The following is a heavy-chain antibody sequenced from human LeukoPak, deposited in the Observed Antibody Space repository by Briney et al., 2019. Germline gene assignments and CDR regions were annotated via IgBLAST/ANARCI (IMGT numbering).Heavy chain of an antibody. D-gene: IGHD2-8*01. CDR2: ISGSGDST. J-gene: IGHJ6*04. Sequence: GGSLRLSCADSGFSFSSYAMTWVRQAPGKGLEWVSAISGSGDSTHYADSVKGRFTISRDNSKNTLYLQMNSQRAEDTAVYYCAKNGEDVWGKGTTVTVSS. V-gene: IGHV3-23*01. CDR1: GFSFSSYA. CDR3: AKNGEDV.